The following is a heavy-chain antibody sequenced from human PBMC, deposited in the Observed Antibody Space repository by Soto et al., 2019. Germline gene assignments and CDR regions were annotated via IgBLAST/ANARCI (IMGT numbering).Heavy chain of an antibody. J-gene: IGHJ6*02. Sequence: ASVKVSCKASGYSFTRYGIAWARQAPGQGLEWMGWINTYNGNTNYAQNLQGRVTLTTDTSTSTAYMELTSLRSNDTAIYYCAMVDVYVTPSPXDVWGQGTTVTVSS. CDR2: INTYNGNT. CDR1: GYSFTRYG. V-gene: IGHV1-18*01. CDR3: AMVDVYVTPSPXDV. D-gene: IGHD3-16*01.